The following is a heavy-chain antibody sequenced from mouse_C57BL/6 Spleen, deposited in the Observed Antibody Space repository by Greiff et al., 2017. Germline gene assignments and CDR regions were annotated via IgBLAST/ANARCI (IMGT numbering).Heavy chain of an antibody. CDR1: GYTFTSYW. J-gene: IGHJ2*01. CDR2: IHHNSGST. V-gene: IGHV1-64*01. Sequence: QVQLQQPGAELVKPGASVKLSCKASGYTFTSYWMHWVKQRPGQGLEWIGMIHHNSGSTNYNEKFKSKATRTVDKSSSTADMQLSSLTSEYSAVYYGASLTGTLFDVWGPGTTLPVTT. D-gene: IGHD4-1*01. CDR3: ASLTGTLFDV.